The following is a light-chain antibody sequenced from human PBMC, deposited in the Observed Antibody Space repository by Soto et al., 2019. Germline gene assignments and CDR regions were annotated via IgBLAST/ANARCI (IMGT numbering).Light chain of an antibody. V-gene: IGLV1-40*01. CDR2: ANN. CDR3: QSFDSRLSAPV. CDR1: SSNIGSPFD. Sequence: QSVLTQPPSVSGAPGQRVTISCTGNSSNIGSPFDVHWYQHLPGTAPRLLIYANNNRPSGVPDRFSRSKSGTSASLAITGLQGDDEADYYCQSFDSRLSAPVFGGGTKLTVL. J-gene: IGLJ2*01.